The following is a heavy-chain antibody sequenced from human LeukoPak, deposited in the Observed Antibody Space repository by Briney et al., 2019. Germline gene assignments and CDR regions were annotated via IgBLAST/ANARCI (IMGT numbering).Heavy chain of an antibody. V-gene: IGHV3-66*01. CDR1: EFSVNNNY. J-gene: IGHJ6*02. D-gene: IGHD6-13*01. CDR3: ARDPWGFSSSFLTEYYYYGMDV. Sequence: GGSLRLSCAASEFSVNNNYVDWVRQAPGKGLEWVSVIYSGGSTYYADSVKGRFTISRDNSKNTLYLQMNSLRAEDTAVYYCARDPWGFSSSFLTEYYYYGMDVWGQGTTVTVSS. CDR2: IYSGGST.